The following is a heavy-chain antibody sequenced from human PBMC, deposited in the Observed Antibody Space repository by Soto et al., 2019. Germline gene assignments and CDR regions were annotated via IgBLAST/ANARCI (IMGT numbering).Heavy chain of an antibody. V-gene: IGHV6-1*01. Sequence: SQTLSLTCAISGDSVSSNSAAWNWIRQSPSRGLEWLGRTYYRSKWYNDYAVSVKSRITINPDTSKNQFSLQLNSVTPEDTAVYYCARDPLLQYRSSWTPLGYYYGMDVWGQGTTVTVSS. CDR2: TYYRSKWYN. CDR3: ARDPLLQYRSSWTPLGYYYGMDV. J-gene: IGHJ6*02. CDR1: GDSVSSNSAA. D-gene: IGHD6-13*01.